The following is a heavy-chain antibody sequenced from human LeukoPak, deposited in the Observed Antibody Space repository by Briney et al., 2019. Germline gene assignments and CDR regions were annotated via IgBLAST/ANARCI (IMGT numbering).Heavy chain of an antibody. CDR3: ATYLLPKLSFNY. V-gene: IGHV4-39*02. D-gene: IGHD2/OR15-2a*01. CDR2: IYYSGTT. CDR1: GGSISSSSYY. Sequence: SETLSLTCTVSGGSISSSSYYWGWLRQPPGKGLAWIGSIYYSGTTHYNPSPKSRVTISVYTSKNHFSLKLRSVTAADTGVYYCATYLLPKLSFNYWGQGTLVTVSS. J-gene: IGHJ4*02.